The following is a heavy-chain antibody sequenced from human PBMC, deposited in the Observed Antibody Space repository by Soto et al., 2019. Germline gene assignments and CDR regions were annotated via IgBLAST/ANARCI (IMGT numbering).Heavy chain of an antibody. D-gene: IGHD2-2*01. CDR3: ASPPPAAPARDYYGMDV. CDR2: ISSSGSTI. Sequence: GGSLRLSCAASGFTFSDYYMSWIRQAPGKGLEWVSYISSSGSTIYYADSVKGRFTISRDNAKKSLYLQMNSLRAEDTAVYYCASPPPAAPARDYYGMDVWGKGTTVTVSS. J-gene: IGHJ6*04. V-gene: IGHV3-11*01. CDR1: GFTFSDYY.